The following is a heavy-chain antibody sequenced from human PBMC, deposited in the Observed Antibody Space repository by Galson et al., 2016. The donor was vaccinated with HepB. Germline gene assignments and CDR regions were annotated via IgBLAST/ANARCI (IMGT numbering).Heavy chain of an antibody. V-gene: IGHV4-59*08. J-gene: IGHJ4*02. D-gene: IGHD3-16*02. CDR1: GGSISSYY. CDR2: IYYSGST. Sequence: SETLSLTCTVSGGSISSYYWSWIRQPPGKGLEWIGYIYYSGSTNYNPSLESRVTISVDTSKNQFSLKLSSVTAADTAVYYCARHSDPVWGSYRYYDYWGQGNLVTVSS. CDR3: ARHSDPVWGSYRYYDY.